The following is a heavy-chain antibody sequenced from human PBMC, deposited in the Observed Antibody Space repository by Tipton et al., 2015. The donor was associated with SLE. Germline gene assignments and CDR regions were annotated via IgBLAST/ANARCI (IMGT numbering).Heavy chain of an antibody. Sequence: TLSLTCTVSGGSISSGSYYWSWIRQPAGKGLEWIGRIYTSGSTNYNPSLKSRVTISVDTSKNQFSLKLRSVTAADTAVYYCARHGMVNYYYYGMDVWGQGTTVTVSS. CDR2: IYTSGST. D-gene: IGHD4-23*01. CDR3: ARHGMVNYYYYGMDV. J-gene: IGHJ6*02. V-gene: IGHV4-61*02. CDR1: GGSISSGSYY.